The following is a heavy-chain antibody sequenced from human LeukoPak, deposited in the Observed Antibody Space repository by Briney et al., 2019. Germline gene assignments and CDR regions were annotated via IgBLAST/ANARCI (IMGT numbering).Heavy chain of an antibody. J-gene: IGHJ3*02. V-gene: IGHV3-23*01. D-gene: IGHD3-16*01. CDR1: GFTFSSYA. CDR2: ISGSGGST. CDR3: AKVGLRLSDAFDI. Sequence: GGSLRLSCAASGFTFSSYAMSWVRQAPGKGLEGVSAISGSGGSTYYADSVKGRFTISRDNSKNTLYLQMNSLRAEDTAVYYCAKVGLRLSDAFDIWGQGTMVTVSS.